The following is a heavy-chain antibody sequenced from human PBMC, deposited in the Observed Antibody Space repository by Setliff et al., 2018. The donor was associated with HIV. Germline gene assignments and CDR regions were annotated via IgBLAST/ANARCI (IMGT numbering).Heavy chain of an antibody. Sequence: SETLSLTCAVYGGSFSGYYWSWIRQPPGKGLEWIGEINHSGSTNYNPSLKSRVTISVDTSKNQFSLKLSSVTAADTAVYYCARGRAGHFDYWGQGILVTVSS. CDR1: GGSFSGYY. V-gene: IGHV4-34*01. CDR3: ARGRAGHFDY. CDR2: INHSGST. J-gene: IGHJ4*02.